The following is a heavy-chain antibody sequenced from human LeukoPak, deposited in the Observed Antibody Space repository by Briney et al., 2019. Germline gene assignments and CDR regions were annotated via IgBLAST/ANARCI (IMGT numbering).Heavy chain of an antibody. CDR2: IYENGRT. CDR1: GGSIGNFF. V-gene: IGHV4-59*01. Sequence: PSETLSLTCTVSGGSIGNFFWSWIRQSPGEGPEWIGFIYENGRTSYNPSLKSRVTISVDMSKNQFSLRLTSMTAADTAVYYCGRDWELGHWGRGILVTVTS. J-gene: IGHJ4*02. D-gene: IGHD1-26*01. CDR3: GRDWELGH.